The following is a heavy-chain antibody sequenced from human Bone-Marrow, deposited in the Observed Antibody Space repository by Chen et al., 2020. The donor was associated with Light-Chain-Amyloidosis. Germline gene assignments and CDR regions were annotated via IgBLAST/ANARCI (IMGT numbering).Heavy chain of an antibody. CDR3: TRKGGYFDF. CDR2: VSGSTVST. J-gene: IGHJ4*02. CDR1: GFNFSSFG. Sequence: EVQLVESGGGLVQPGGSLRISCATSGFNFSSFGMRWVRQAPGKGLEWVSTVSGSTVSTYYAGAVKGRFIISRDNSKSTLYLQMNSLRAGDTAVYFCTRKGGYFDFWGQGSLVTVSS. V-gene: IGHV3-23*04. D-gene: IGHD3-10*01.